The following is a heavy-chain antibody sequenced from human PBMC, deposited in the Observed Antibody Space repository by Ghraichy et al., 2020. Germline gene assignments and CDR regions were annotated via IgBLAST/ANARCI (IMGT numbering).Heavy chain of an antibody. CDR1: GFTFSGSA. D-gene: IGHD3-22*01. V-gene: IGHV3-73*01. CDR2: IRSKANSYAT. J-gene: IGHJ4*02. Sequence: GSLRLSCAASGFTFSGSAMHWVRQASGKGLEWVGRIRSKANSYATAYAASVKGRFTISRDDSKNTAYLQMNSLKTEDTAVYYCTSLFGYYDSSGYYRKNFDYWGQGTLVTVSS. CDR3: TSLFGYYDSSGYYRKNFDY.